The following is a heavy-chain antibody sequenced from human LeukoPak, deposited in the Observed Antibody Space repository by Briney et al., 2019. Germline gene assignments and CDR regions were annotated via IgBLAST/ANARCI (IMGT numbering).Heavy chain of an antibody. V-gene: IGHV4-34*01. CDR2: INHSGST. J-gene: IGHJ4*02. CDR1: GGSFSGYY. CDR3: ARGGLYCSSTSCYRRRFDY. D-gene: IGHD2-2*01. Sequence: PSETLSLTCAVYGGSFSGYYWSWIRQPPGKGLEWIGEINHSGSTNYNSSLKSRVTISVDTSKNQFSLKLSSVTAADTAVYYCARGGLYCSSTSCYRRRFDYWGQGTLVTVSS.